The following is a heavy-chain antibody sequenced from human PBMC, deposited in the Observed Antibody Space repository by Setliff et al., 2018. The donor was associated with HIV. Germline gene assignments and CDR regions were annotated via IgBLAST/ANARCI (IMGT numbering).Heavy chain of an antibody. CDR2: ISSSGSTI. J-gene: IGHJ4*02. Sequence: GGSLRLSCAASGFTFSSYEMNWVRQAPGKGLEWVSYISSSGSTIYYADSVKGRFTISRDNAKNSLYLQMNSLRAEDTAVYYCARVLYYYDRGPLDSWGQGTLVTVSS. CDR1: GFTFSSYE. V-gene: IGHV3-48*03. CDR3: ARVLYYYDRGPLDS. D-gene: IGHD3-22*01.